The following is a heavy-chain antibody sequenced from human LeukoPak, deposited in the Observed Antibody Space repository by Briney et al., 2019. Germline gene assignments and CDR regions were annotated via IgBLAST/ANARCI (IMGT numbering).Heavy chain of an antibody. J-gene: IGHJ5*02. D-gene: IGHD6-19*01. V-gene: IGHV4-59*01. CDR3: ARAALLGIAVAGGVWFDP. CDR1: GGSISSYY. CDR2: IYYSGST. Sequence: SETLSLTCTVSGGSISSYYWSWIRQPPGKGLEWIGYIYYSGSTNYNPSLKSRVTISVDTSKNQFSLKLSPVTAADTAVYYCARAALLGIAVAGGVWFDPWGQGTLVTVSS.